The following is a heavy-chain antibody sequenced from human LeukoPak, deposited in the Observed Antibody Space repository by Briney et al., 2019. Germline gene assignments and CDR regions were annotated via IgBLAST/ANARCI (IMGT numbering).Heavy chain of an antibody. Sequence: SQTLSLTCTVSGGSISSGGYYWSWIRQHPGKGLEWIGYIYYSGSTYYNPSLKSRVTISVDTSKNQFSLKLSSVTAADTAVYYCAREGVLAVAGYDYWGQGTLVTVSS. J-gene: IGHJ4*02. CDR3: AREGVLAVAGYDY. CDR1: GGSISSGGYY. CDR2: IYYSGST. V-gene: IGHV4-31*03. D-gene: IGHD6-19*01.